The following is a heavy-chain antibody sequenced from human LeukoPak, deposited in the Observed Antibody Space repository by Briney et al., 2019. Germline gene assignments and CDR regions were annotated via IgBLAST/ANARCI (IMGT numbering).Heavy chain of an antibody. D-gene: IGHD3-22*01. V-gene: IGHV3-30-3*01. CDR3: ARAPMSYDSSGFGGAFDI. J-gene: IGHJ3*02. Sequence: GGSLRLSCAASGFTFTSYEMNWVRQAPGKGLEWVAVISYDGTNKYYADSVKGRFTISRDNSKNTMYLQMNSLRAEDTAMYYCARAPMSYDSSGFGGAFDIWGQGTMVTVSS. CDR2: ISYDGTNK. CDR1: GFTFTSYE.